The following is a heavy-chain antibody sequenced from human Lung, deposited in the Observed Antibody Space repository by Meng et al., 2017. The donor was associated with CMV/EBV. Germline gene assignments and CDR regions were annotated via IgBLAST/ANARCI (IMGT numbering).Heavy chain of an antibody. J-gene: IGHJ6*02. V-gene: IGHV1-8*01. CDR2: MNPNSGNT. CDR3: ARTRIEVEPDGRKIKYYNYGMDD. Sequence: ASXXVSXKASGYTXTTYDINWVRQATGQGLEWMGWMNPNSGNTGYAQKFQGRVTLTRVTSISTAYMELSSLTSDDTAVYYCARTRIEVEPDGRKIKYYNYGMDDXGQGXTVTVSS. CDR1: GYTXTTYD. D-gene: IGHD2-2*01.